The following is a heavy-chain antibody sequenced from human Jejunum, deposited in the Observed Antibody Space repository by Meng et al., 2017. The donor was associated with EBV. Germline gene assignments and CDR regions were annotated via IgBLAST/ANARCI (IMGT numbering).Heavy chain of an antibody. D-gene: IGHD6-25*01. J-gene: IGHJ4*02. CDR3: SRDLAGSYDD. CDR2: INENGRTT. CDR1: GFTFSTYW. Sequence: EVQLVESGGALVQPGGSLSLSCAASGFTFSTYWMHWVRQAPGKGLVWISRINENGRTTTYADSVRGRFTISRDNTKNTLYLQMNSLRAEDTAVYFCSRDLAGSYDDWGQGTLVTVSS. V-gene: IGHV3-74*01.